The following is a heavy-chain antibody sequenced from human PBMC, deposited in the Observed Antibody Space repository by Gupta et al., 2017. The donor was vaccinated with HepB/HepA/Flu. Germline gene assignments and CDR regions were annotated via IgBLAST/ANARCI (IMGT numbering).Heavy chain of an antibody. V-gene: IGHV1-18*01. J-gene: IGHJ4*02. CDR2: IRAHNGDT. Sequence: QVQLVQSGYEVKKPGASVKVSCKTSGYSFLSEGMSWVRQAPGQRFQWMGWIRAHNGDTQYARQFEGRLTLTTDSSTTTVYMELRSLTLDDTALYYCVRTAPGAYWNGFYVDFWGQGTLVTVSP. CDR1: GYSFLSEG. D-gene: IGHD2/OR15-2a*01. CDR3: VRTAPGAYWNGFYVDF.